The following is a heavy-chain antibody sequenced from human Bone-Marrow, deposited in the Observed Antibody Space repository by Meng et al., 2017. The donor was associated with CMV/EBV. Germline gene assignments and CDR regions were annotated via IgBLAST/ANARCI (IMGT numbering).Heavy chain of an antibody. Sequence: SVKVSCKASGFSFTNAAVQWVRQARGEPLEWIGWIVVGSGYTSYAQKLQGRVTITRDMATSTAYMEVSSLTSDDTAVYYCASKAMDVWGQGTTVTVSS. CDR2: IVVGSGYT. CDR1: GFSFTNAA. CDR3: ASKAMDV. J-gene: IGHJ6*02. V-gene: IGHV1-58*01.